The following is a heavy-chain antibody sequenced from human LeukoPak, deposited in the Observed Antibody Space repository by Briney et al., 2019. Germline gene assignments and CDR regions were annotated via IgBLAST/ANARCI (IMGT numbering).Heavy chain of an antibody. J-gene: IGHJ4*02. CDR3: AKDYGDYAYYFHY. Sequence: PGGSLRLSCAASGFTFSNYAMNWVRQAPGKGLEWVSVISGSGYSTYYADSVKGRSTISRDNSKNTLYLQTNSLRAEDTAVYYCAKDYGDYAYYFHYWGQGTLVTVSS. V-gene: IGHV3-23*01. D-gene: IGHD4-17*01. CDR2: ISGSGYST. CDR1: GFTFSNYA.